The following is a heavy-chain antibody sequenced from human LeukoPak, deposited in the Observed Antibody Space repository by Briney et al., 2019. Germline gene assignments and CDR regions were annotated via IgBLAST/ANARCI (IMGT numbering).Heavy chain of an antibody. Sequence: GRSLRLSCAASGFTFSSYAMHWVRQAPGKGLEWVAVISYDGSNKYYADSVKGRFTISRDNSKNTLYLQMNSLRAEDTAVYYCARDQKAYGFWSGYYSNSLYYYGMDVWGQGTTVTVSS. J-gene: IGHJ6*02. CDR1: GFTFSSYA. CDR2: ISYDGSNK. CDR3: ARDQKAYGFWSGYYSNSLYYYGMDV. V-gene: IGHV3-30*04. D-gene: IGHD3-3*01.